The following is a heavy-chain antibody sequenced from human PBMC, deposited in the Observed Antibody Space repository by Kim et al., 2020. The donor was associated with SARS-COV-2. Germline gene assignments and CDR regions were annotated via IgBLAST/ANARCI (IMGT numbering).Heavy chain of an antibody. CDR2: ISWNSGSI. D-gene: IGHD6-19*01. CDR3: AKDFSSGWRPGYYFDY. Sequence: GGSLRLSWAASGFTFDDYAMHWVRQAPGKGLEWVSGISWNSGSIGYADSVKGRFTISRDNAKNSLYLQMNSLRAEDTALYYCAKDFSSGWRPGYYFDYWGQGTLVTVSS. V-gene: IGHV3-9*01. CDR1: GFTFDDYA. J-gene: IGHJ4*02.